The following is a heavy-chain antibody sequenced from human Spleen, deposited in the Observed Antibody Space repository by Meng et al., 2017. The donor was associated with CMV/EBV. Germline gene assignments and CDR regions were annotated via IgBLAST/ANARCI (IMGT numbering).Heavy chain of an antibody. CDR2: ISAYNGNT. D-gene: IGHD4-11*01. J-gene: IGHJ4*02. V-gene: IGHV1-18*01. CDR3: ARDHRYDYNKDY. CDR1: GYTFNSYG. Sequence: SCQASGYTFNSYGISWVRQAPGQGLEWMGRISAYNGNTNYAQNLQGRVTMTTDTSTSTAYMELRSLTSDDTAVYYCARDHRYDYNKDYWGQGTLVTVSS.